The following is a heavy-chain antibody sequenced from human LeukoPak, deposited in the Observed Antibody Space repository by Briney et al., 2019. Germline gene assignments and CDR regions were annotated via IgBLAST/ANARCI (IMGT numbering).Heavy chain of an antibody. D-gene: IGHD3-22*01. Sequence: QPGGSLRLSCAASGFTFSDHYMDWVRQAPGKGLEWVGRTRNKANSYTTEYAASVKGRFTISRDDSKTSLYLQMNSLKTEDTAVYYCARDRGDYYDSSTWYFDLWGRGTLVTVSS. CDR2: TRNKANSYTT. V-gene: IGHV3-72*01. CDR3: ARDRGDYYDSSTWYFDL. CDR1: GFTFSDHY. J-gene: IGHJ2*01.